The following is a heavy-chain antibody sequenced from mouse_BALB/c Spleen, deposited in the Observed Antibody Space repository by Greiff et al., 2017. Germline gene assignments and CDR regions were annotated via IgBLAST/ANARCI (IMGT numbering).Heavy chain of an antibody. D-gene: IGHD1-2*01. V-gene: IGHV1-5*01. CDR1: GYSFTSYW. CDR3: TRSQFITTATIAY. CDR2: IYPGNSDT. Sequence: VQLQQSGTVLARPGASVKMSCKASGYSFTSYWMHWVKQRPGQGLEWIGAIYPGNSDTSYNQKFKGKAKLTAVTSASTAYMELSSLTNEDSAVYYCTRSQFITTATIAYWGQGTLVTVSA. J-gene: IGHJ3*01.